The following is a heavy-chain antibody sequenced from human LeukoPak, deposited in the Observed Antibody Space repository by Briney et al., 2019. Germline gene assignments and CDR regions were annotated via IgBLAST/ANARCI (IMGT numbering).Heavy chain of an antibody. D-gene: IGHD5-18*01. J-gene: IGHJ4*02. CDR1: GYTFTSYY. CDR2: INPSGGST. V-gene: IGHV1-46*01. CDR3: ARGLGRTAMVTRGGVRFDY. Sequence: ASEKVSCKASGYTFTSYYMHWVRQAPGQGLEWMGIINPSGGSTSYAQKFQGRVTMTRDTSTSTAYMELSSLRSEDTAVYYCARGLGRTAMVTRGGVRFDYWGQGTLVTVSS.